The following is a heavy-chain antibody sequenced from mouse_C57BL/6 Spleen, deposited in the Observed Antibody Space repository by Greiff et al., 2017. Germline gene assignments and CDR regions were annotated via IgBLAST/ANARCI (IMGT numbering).Heavy chain of an antibody. CDR2: IRLTYDNYAS. CDR1: GFTFSNYW. Sequence: EVKLMESGGGLVQPGGSMKLSCVASGFTFSNYWMNWVSPSPEKGLEWVAQIRLTYDNYASHYAEAVKGRLTISRDESKSSVYLQMNNLRAEDTGIYYCTGDFSRAMDYWGQGPSVTVSS. J-gene: IGHJ4*01. D-gene: IGHD3-3*01. V-gene: IGHV6-3*01. CDR3: TGDFSRAMDY.